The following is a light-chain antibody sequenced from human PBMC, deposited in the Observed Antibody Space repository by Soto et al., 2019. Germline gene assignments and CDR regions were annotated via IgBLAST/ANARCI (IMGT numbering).Light chain of an antibody. CDR2: AAS. CDR1: QGISTF. V-gene: IGKV1-39*01. J-gene: IGKJ1*01. Sequence: DIQMTQSPSSLSTSVGDRVTITCRASQGISTFLNWYQQKPGKAPRLLIYAASRLQSGVPARFSGSGVETEFTLTISSLQPGDFATYYCQQYSSRSTFGQGTKVDI. CDR3: QQYSSRST.